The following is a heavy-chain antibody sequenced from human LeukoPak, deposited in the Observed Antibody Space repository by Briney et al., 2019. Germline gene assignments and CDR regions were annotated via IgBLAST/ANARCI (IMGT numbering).Heavy chain of an antibody. CDR2: ISGSGDDT. D-gene: IGHD1-26*01. J-gene: IGHJ3*02. CDR1: GFTFSNYA. V-gene: IGHV3-21*01. CDR3: ARWIIVGATDDAFDI. Sequence: GGSLRLSCAASGFTFSNYAMNWVRQAPGKGLEWVSSISGSGDDTYYADSVKGRFTISRDNAKNSLYLQMNSLRAEDTAVYYCARWIIVGATDDAFDIWGQGTMVTVSS.